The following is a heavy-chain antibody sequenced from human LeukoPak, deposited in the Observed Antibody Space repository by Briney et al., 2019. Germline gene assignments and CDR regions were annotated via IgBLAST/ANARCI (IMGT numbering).Heavy chain of an antibody. J-gene: IGHJ3*02. V-gene: IGHV4-34*01. Sequence: SETLSLTCAVYGGSFSGYTWSWIRQPPGKGLEWMGSIYYSGSNYYNPYLKSRVTIFVTTSKNQCSLKLSSGTAADTAVYYCALGVAEDVLVIWGQGTMVTVSS. CDR3: ALGVAEDVLVI. CDR2: IYYSGSN. CDR1: GGSFSGYT.